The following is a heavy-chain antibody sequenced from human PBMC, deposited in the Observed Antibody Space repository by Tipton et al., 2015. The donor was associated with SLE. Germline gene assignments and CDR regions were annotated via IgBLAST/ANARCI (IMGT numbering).Heavy chain of an antibody. CDR3: ARDVGGAQLWYFDL. CDR2: IIPIIGKN. V-gene: IGHV1-69*13. D-gene: IGHD2-15*01. CDR1: GDNFIRNT. J-gene: IGHJ2*01. Sequence: QLAQSGPEVKKPGASVKVSCKAVGDNFIRNTYSWVRQAPGQGLEWMGRIIPIIGKNNYAQRFQGRLTITADESTTTVYMELGSLRSDDTAVYYCARDVGGAQLWYFDLWGRGTLVTVSS.